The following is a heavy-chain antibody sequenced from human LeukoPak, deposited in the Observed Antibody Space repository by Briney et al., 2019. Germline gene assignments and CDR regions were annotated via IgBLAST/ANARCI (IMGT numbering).Heavy chain of an antibody. CDR3: AKRSDYGLNGNYFDY. CDR2: ISGGGGST. CDR1: GFTFSSYA. Sequence: GGFLRLSCAASGFTFSSYAMSWVRQAPGKGLEWVSTISGGGGSTYYADSVKGRFTISRDNSKNTLYLQMNSLRAEDTAVYYCAKRSDYGLNGNYFDYWGQGTPVTVSS. J-gene: IGHJ4*02. D-gene: IGHD4-17*01. V-gene: IGHV3-23*01.